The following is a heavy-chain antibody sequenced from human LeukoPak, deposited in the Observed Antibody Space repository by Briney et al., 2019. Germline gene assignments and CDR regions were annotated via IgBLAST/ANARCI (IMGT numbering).Heavy chain of an antibody. Sequence: GGSLRLSCAASGFTFDDYAMHWVRQAPGKGLEWVSAISGSGGSTYYADSVKGRFTISRDNSKNTLYLQMNSLRAEDTAVYYCATDRLIDYWGQGTLVTVSS. D-gene: IGHD2-15*01. CDR1: GFTFDDYA. CDR3: ATDRLIDY. CDR2: ISGSGGST. J-gene: IGHJ4*02. V-gene: IGHV3-23*01.